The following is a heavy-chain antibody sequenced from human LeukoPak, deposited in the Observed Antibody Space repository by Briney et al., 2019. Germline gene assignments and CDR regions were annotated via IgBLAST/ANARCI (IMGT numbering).Heavy chain of an antibody. V-gene: IGHV4-31*03. J-gene: IGHJ4*02. CDR3: ARDLGGGSFDF. CDR2: IYYSGST. Sequence: SQTLSLTCTVSGGSISNGVYYWSWIRQHPGKGLEWIGYIYYSGSTYYSPSLKSGLTMSVDTSKNQFSLKLGSVTAADTAVYYCARDLGGGSFDFWGQGTLVTVSS. D-gene: IGHD2-15*01. CDR1: GGSISNGVYY.